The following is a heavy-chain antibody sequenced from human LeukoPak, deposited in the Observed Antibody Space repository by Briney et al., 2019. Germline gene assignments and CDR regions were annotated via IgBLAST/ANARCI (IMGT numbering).Heavy chain of an antibody. V-gene: IGHV3-15*01. Sequence: GGSLRLSCAASGFTSGFTFSDAWMSWIRQAPGKGLEWVGRVKSKTAGGATDYAAPVKGRFTISRDDSKNTLYLQMNSLRAEDTAVYYCAGPDYDFWTWGQGTLVTVSS. CDR1: GFTSGFTFSDAW. CDR2: VKSKTAGGAT. J-gene: IGHJ5*02. CDR3: AGPDYDFWT. D-gene: IGHD3-3*01.